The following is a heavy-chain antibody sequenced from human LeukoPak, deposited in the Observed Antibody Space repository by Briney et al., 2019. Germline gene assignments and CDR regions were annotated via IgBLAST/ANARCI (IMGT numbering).Heavy chain of an antibody. D-gene: IGHD3-22*01. Sequence: GGSLRLSCAASGFTVSSNYMNWVRQAPGKGLEWVSNIFSGGSTYYADSVKGRFTISRDNSKNTLYLQMNSLRAEDTAVYYCAKDQGEYYYDSSGSAYWGQGTLVTVSS. CDR2: IFSGGST. J-gene: IGHJ4*02. CDR1: GFTVSSNY. CDR3: AKDQGEYYYDSSGSAY. V-gene: IGHV3-53*01.